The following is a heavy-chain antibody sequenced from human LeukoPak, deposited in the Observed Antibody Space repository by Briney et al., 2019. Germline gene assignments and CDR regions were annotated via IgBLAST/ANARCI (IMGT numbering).Heavy chain of an antibody. CDR3: ARYSSSSVDY. Sequence: PSETLSLTCAVYGGSFSGYYWSWIRQPPGKGLEWIGYIYYSGSTNYNPSLKSRVTISVDTSKNQFSLKLSSVTAADTAVYYCARYSSSSVDYWGQGTLVTVSS. V-gene: IGHV4-59*01. CDR2: IYYSGST. J-gene: IGHJ4*02. D-gene: IGHD6-6*01. CDR1: GGSFSGYY.